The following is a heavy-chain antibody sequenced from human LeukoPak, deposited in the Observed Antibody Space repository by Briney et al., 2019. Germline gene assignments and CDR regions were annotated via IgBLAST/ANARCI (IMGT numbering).Heavy chain of an antibody. CDR2: ISGDGGST. CDR1: GFTFDDYA. Sequence: AGGSLRLSCAASGFTFDDYAMHWVRHAPGKGLEWVSLISGDGGSTYYADSVKGRFTISGDNSKNSLYLQMNSLRTEDTALYYCAKLGSNGNDYWGQGTLVTVSS. V-gene: IGHV3-43*02. D-gene: IGHD1-26*01. J-gene: IGHJ4*02. CDR3: AKLGSNGNDY.